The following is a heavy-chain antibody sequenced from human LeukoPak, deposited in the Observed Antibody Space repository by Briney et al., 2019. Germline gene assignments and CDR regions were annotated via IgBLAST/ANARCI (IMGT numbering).Heavy chain of an antibody. CDR1: GGSISSYY. CDR3: ARRSYRSGPDDY. CDR2: IYYSGST. D-gene: IGHD6-19*01. Sequence: SETLSLTCTVSGGSISSYYWSWIRQSPGEGLEWIGDIYYSGSTNYNPSLKSRVTTSVDTSKNQFSLKLNSVTATDTAVYYCARRSYRSGPDDYWGQGTLVTVSS. J-gene: IGHJ4*02. V-gene: IGHV4-59*08.